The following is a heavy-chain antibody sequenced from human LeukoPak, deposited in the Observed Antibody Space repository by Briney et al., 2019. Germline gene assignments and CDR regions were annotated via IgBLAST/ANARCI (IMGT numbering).Heavy chain of an antibody. CDR1: GYSISSGYC. CDR2: IYHSGST. V-gene: IGHV4-38-2*02. CDR3: AREWTTVTSFDY. J-gene: IGHJ4*02. D-gene: IGHD4-17*01. Sequence: SETLSLTCAVSGYSISSGYCWGWIRQPPGKGLEWIGSIYHSGSTYYNPSLKSRVTISVDTSKNQFSLKLSSVTAADTAVYYCAREWTTVTSFDYWGQGTLVTVSS.